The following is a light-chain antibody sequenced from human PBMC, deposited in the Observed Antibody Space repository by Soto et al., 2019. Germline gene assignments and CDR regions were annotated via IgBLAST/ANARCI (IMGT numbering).Light chain of an antibody. V-gene: IGKV3-15*01. J-gene: IGKJ4*01. CDR2: GAS. CDR3: QQYNNWPRS. CDR1: QSVRSN. Sequence: EIVMTQSPATLSVSPGERATLSCRASQSVRSNLAWYQQKPGQAPRLLIYGASTRTTASPARFSGSGSGTEFTLTISSLQSEDFGIYYCQQYNNWPRSFGGGTKVDIK.